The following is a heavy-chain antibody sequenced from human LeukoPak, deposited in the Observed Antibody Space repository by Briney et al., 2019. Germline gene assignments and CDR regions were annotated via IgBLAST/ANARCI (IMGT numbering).Heavy chain of an antibody. CDR3: ARSSGWRMYNWFDP. V-gene: IGHV4-39*07. Sequence: SETLSLTCTVSGGSISGSSYYWGWIRQPPGKGLEWIGEINHSGSTNYNPSLKSRVTISVDTSKNQFSLKLSSVTAADTAVYYCARSSGWRMYNWFDPWGQGTLVTVSS. J-gene: IGHJ5*02. CDR1: GGSISGSSYY. D-gene: IGHD6-19*01. CDR2: INHSGST.